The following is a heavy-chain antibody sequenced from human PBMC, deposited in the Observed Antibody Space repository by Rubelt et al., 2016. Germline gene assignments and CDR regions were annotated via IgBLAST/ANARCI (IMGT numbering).Heavy chain of an antibody. CDR2: IYYSGST. J-gene: IGHJ6*03. Sequence: SGGSISSSSYYWGWIRQPPGKGLEWIGSIYYSGSTYYNPSLKSRVTISVDTSKNQFSLKLSSVTAADTAVYYCARMTTFYYYYMDVWGKGTTVTVSS. CDR1: GGSISSSSYY. CDR3: ARMTTFYYYYMDV. D-gene: IGHD2/OR15-2a*01. V-gene: IGHV4-39*07.